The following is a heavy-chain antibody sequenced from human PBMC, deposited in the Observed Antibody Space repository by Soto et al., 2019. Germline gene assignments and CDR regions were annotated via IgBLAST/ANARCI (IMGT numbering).Heavy chain of an antibody. J-gene: IGHJ6*02. V-gene: IGHV4-31*03. CDR3: ARDFTDSSGPTLGMGV. Sequence: TLSLTCTVSGGSISSGGYYWSWIRQHPGKGLEWIGYIYYSGSTYYNPSLKSRVTISVDTSKNQFSLKLSSVTAADTAVYYCARDFTDSSGPTLGMGVWGQGTTVT. D-gene: IGHD6-19*01. CDR2: IYYSGST. CDR1: GGSISSGGYY.